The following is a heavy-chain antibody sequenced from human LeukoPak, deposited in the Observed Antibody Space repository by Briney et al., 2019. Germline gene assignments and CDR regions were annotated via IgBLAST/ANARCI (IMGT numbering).Heavy chain of an antibody. CDR1: GGSISSYY. J-gene: IGHJ4*02. Sequence: SSETLSLTCTVSGGSISSYYWSWIRQPAGKGLEWIGRIYTSGSTNYNPSLKSRVTMSVDTSKNQFSLKLSSVTAADTAVYYCARGRRASSSYYANPFDYWGQGTLVTVSS. D-gene: IGHD6-6*01. CDR2: IYTSGST. CDR3: ARGRRASSSYYANPFDY. V-gene: IGHV4-4*07.